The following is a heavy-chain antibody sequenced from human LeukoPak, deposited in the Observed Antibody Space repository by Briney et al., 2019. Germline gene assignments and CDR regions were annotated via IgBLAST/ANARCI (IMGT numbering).Heavy chain of an antibody. CDR3: ARDWYDY. CDR2: IGGSGSYT. D-gene: IGHD6-13*01. Sequence: GGSLRLSCAASGFTFSTYAMIWVRQAPGKGLEWVSVIGGSGSYTCYADSVKGRFTISRDNSKDTLYLQMNSLRPEDTAVYYCARDWYDYWGQGTLVTVSS. V-gene: IGHV3-23*01. CDR1: GFTFSTYA. J-gene: IGHJ4*02.